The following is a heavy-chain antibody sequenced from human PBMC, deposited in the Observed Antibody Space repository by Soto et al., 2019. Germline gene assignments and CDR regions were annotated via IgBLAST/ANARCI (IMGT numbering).Heavy chain of an antibody. D-gene: IGHD3-3*02. J-gene: IGHJ6*02. CDR2: INSSGRA. Sequence: QVQLQESGPGLVKPSQTLSLTCSVSGVSITSSDSYWRLIRQPPGKGLEWIGYINSSGRAYFKPSLKSRVSISTHTSKNQFTLRLTSVTVAATAVYFCASFSTLGKDYGVDVWGQGTSVTVSS. CDR1: GVSITSSDSY. CDR3: ASFSTLGKDYGVDV. V-gene: IGHV4-30-4*01.